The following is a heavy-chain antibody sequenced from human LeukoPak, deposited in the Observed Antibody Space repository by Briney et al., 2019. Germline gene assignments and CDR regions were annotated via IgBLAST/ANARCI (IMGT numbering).Heavy chain of an antibody. CDR1: GGTFSSYA. CDR3: ARDTDCSSTSCSFDY. D-gene: IGHD2-2*01. Sequence: SVKVSCKASGGTFSSYAISWVRQAPGQGLEWMGGIIPIFGTANYAQKFQGRVTITTDESTSTAYMELSSLRSEDTAVYYCARDTDCSSTSCSFDYWGQGTLFTVSS. J-gene: IGHJ4*02. CDR2: IIPIFGTA. V-gene: IGHV1-69*05.